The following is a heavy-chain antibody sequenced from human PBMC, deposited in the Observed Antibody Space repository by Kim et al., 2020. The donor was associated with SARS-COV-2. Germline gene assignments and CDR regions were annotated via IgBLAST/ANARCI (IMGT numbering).Heavy chain of an antibody. Sequence: GGSLRLSCAGSRFTFSNAWMSWVRQAAGKGLEWVGHIKSKIDGGTTDYAAPVKGRFTISRDDSKNTLYLQMNSLQTEDTAVYYCTTFPVRGLSAIDVWG. CDR3: TTFPVRGLSAIDV. D-gene: IGHD6-19*01. V-gene: IGHV3-15*01. CDR2: IKSKIDGGTT. CDR1: RFTFSNAW. J-gene: IGHJ3*01.